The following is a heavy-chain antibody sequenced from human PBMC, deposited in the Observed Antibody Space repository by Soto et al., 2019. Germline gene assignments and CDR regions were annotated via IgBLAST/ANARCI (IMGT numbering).Heavy chain of an antibody. Sequence: GGSLRLSCAASGFSFSDYYMTWVRQAPGKGLEWISDISSSGDPTYYADSVRGRFTISRDNAKNSLYLQLNSLRGEDTAVYYCARLLLRPGKFDSWGQGTLVTVSS. J-gene: IGHJ4*02. V-gene: IGHV3-11*01. D-gene: IGHD2-21*01. CDR2: ISSSGDPT. CDR3: ARLLLRPGKFDS. CDR1: GFSFSDYY.